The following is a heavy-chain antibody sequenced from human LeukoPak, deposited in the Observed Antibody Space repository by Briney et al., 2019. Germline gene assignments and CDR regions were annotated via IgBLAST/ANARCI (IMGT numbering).Heavy chain of an antibody. CDR2: ISGRGDNT. CDR1: GFTFSGYG. D-gene: IGHD5-24*01. V-gene: IGHV3-23*01. CDR3: GKSDDYNDRYYFVS. J-gene: IGHJ4*02. Sequence: GGSLRLSCAASGFTFSGYGMSWVRQAPGKGLEWVSGISGRGDNTDYADSVKGRFTISRDNSKNTLYLQMNSLRAEDTAVYYCGKSDDYNDRYYFVSWGQGTLVTVSS.